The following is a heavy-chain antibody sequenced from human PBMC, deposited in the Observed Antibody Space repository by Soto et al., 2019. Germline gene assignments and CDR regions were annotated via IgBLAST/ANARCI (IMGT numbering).Heavy chain of an antibody. CDR2: IYYSGST. V-gene: IGHV4-59*01. CDR3: ARVRREYDTSGPVDY. CDR1: GGSIISYY. D-gene: IGHD3-22*01. Sequence: LSLTCTVSGGSIISYYWSWIRQPPGKGLEWIGYIYYSGSTNYNPSLKSRVTISVDTSKNQFSLKLTSVTAADTAVYFCARVRREYDTSGPVDYWGQGTLVTVSS. J-gene: IGHJ4*02.